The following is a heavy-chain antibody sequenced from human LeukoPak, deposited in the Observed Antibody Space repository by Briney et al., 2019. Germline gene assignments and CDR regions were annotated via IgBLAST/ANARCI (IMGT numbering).Heavy chain of an antibody. J-gene: IGHJ3*02. Sequence: GASVKVSCKASGYTFTSYYMHWVRQAPGQGLEWMGWISAYNGNTNYAQKVQGRVTMTTDTSTTTAYMELRTLTSDDAAVYYCARLRNKDAGGYYPDAFDIWGQGTMVTVSS. V-gene: IGHV1-18*04. CDR1: GYTFTSYY. CDR3: ARLRNKDAGGYYPDAFDI. D-gene: IGHD3-22*01. CDR2: ISAYNGNT.